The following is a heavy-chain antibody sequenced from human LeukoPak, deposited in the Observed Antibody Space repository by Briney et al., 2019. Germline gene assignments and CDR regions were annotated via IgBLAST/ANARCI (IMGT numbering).Heavy chain of an antibody. D-gene: IGHD5-12*01. CDR3: ARTRYSGYDGVDFDY. V-gene: IGHV4-4*07. CDR1: GGSISSYY. J-gene: IGHJ4*02. CDR2: IYTSGNT. Sequence: SETLSLTCTVSGGSISSYYWSWIRQPAGKGLEWIGRIYTSGNTNYNPSLKSRVTMSVDTSKSQFSLKLSSVTAADTAVYYCARTRYSGYDGVDFDYWGQGTLVTVSS.